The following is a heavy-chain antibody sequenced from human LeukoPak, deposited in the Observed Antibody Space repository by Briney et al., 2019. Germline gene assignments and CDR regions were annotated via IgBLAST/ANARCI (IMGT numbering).Heavy chain of an antibody. V-gene: IGHV3-9*01. CDR3: AKDRAGSSSWYPVFDY. Sequence: GGSLRLSCAASGFTFDDYAMHWVRQAPGKGLEWVSGISWNSGSIGYADSVKGRFTISRDNSKNTLYLQMNSLRAEDTAVYYCAKDRAGSSSWYPVFDYWGQGTLVTVSS. J-gene: IGHJ4*02. CDR1: GFTFDDYA. D-gene: IGHD6-13*01. CDR2: ISWNSGSI.